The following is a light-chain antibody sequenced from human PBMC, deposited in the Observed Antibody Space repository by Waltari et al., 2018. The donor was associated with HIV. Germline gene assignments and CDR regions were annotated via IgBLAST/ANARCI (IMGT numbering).Light chain of an antibody. V-gene: IGLV10-54*01. CDR2: RND. Sequence: QAGLTQPPSVSKGLRQTATHTCTGNNNNVGNQGAAWLQPHQGHPPKLLSYRNDNRPSGISERLAASRSGDTASLTITGLQPEDEADDYCSAWDSSLRAWVFGGGTKLTVL. J-gene: IGLJ3*02. CDR1: NNNVGNQG. CDR3: SAWDSSLRAWV.